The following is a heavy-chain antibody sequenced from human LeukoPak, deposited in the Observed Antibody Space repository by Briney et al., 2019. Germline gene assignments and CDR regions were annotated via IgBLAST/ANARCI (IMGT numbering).Heavy chain of an antibody. CDR1: GGSISSGGYS. CDR2: IYHSGST. D-gene: IGHD5-18*01. CDR3: ASGGYSYGFDY. V-gene: IGHV4-30-2*01. J-gene: IGHJ4*02. Sequence: PTQTLSLTCAVSGGSISSGGYSWNWIRPPPGKGLEWIGYIYHSGSTYHNPSLKSRVTISVDRSKNQFTLKLSSVTAADTAVYYCASGGYSYGFDYWGQGTLVTVSS.